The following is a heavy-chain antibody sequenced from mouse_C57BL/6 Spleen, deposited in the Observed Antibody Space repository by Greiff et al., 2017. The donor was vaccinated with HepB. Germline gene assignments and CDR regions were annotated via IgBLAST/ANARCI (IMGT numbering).Heavy chain of an antibody. Sequence: QVQLQQPGAELVKPGASVKMSCKASGYTFTSYWITWVKQRPGQGLEWIGDIYPGSGSTNYNEKFKSKATLTGDTSSSTAYMQRSSLTSEDSAVYYCARLVTTVVAKDYWGQGTTLTVSS. CDR1: GYTFTSYW. D-gene: IGHD1-1*01. CDR2: IYPGSGST. CDR3: ARLVTTVVAKDY. V-gene: IGHV1-55*01. J-gene: IGHJ2*01.